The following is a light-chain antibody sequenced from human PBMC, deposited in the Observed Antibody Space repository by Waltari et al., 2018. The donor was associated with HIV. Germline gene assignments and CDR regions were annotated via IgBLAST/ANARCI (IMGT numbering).Light chain of an antibody. CDR1: ESLVHSDGNTY. CDR3: MQGTHSPPYT. Sequence: DVVMTQSPLSLPVTLGQPASISCRSSESLVHSDGNTYLTWFQQRPGQSPRPLIYKVSNRDSGVPYRFSGSGSGTDFTLKISRVEAEDVGVYYCMQGTHSPPYTFGQGTKLEIK. CDR2: KVS. J-gene: IGKJ2*01. V-gene: IGKV2-30*02.